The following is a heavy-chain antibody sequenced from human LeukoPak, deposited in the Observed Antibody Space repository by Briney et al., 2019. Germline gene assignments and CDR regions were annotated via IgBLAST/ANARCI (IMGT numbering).Heavy chain of an antibody. CDR1: GFTFDDCG. Sequence: GGSLRLSCAASGFTFDDCGMSWVRQAPGKGLEWVSGINWNGGSTGYADSVKGRFTISRDNAKNSLYLQMNSLRAEDTALYYCARGFGYSYGGYYFDYWGQGTLVTVSS. CDR3: ARGFGYSYGGYYFDY. J-gene: IGHJ4*02. CDR2: INWNGGST. D-gene: IGHD5-18*01. V-gene: IGHV3-20*04.